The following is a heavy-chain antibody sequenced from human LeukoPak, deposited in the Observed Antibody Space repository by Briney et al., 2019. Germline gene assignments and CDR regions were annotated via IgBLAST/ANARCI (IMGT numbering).Heavy chain of an antibody. D-gene: IGHD3-10*01. J-gene: IGHJ6*03. CDR3: ARAMYSGSYWSNYYYYMDV. CDR1: GGSISSYY. V-gene: IGHV4-4*07. Sequence: PSETLSLTCTVSGGSISSYYWSWIRQPAGKGLEWIGRIYTSGSTNYNPSLKSRVTISVDTSKNQFSLKLSSVTAADTAVYYCARAMYSGSYWSNYYYYMDVWGKGTTVTISS. CDR2: IYTSGST.